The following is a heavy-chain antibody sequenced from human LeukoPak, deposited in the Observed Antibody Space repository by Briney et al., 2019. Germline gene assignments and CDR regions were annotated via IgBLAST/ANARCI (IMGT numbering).Heavy chain of an antibody. J-gene: IGHJ4*02. Sequence: SETLSLTCTVSGGSISNYYWSWIRQPRGRGLEWIGYIDYSGITNYNPSLKNRVTISVDTSKNQFSLKVTSVTAADSAVYYCARLNGGYWGQGTLITVSS. V-gene: IGHV4-59*08. CDR3: ARLNGGY. CDR1: GGSISNYY. CDR2: IDYSGIT. D-gene: IGHD1-1*01.